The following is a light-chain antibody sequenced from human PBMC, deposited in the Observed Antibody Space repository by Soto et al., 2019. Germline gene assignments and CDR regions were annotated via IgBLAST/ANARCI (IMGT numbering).Light chain of an antibody. CDR2: DTS. CDR3: QHRSNWPPMYT. J-gene: IGKJ2*01. Sequence: IELTQSPATPCSSTGERATVSCRPCQSVGGFLAWYQQKSGQAPTLLIYDTSKRATGIPARFSGSGSGTDLTLIITSLEPEDFAIYHCQHRSNWPPMYTFGQGTKVDIK. CDR1: QSVGGF. V-gene: IGKV3-11*01.